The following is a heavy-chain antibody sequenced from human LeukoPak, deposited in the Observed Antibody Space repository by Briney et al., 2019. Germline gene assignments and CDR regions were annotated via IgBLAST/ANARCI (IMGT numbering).Heavy chain of an antibody. D-gene: IGHD2-2*02. J-gene: IGHJ3*02. CDR3: ARDHGYCSSTSCYSDAFDI. V-gene: IGHV4-59*01. CDR2: IYYSGST. CDR1: GGSISSYY. Sequence: PSETLSLTCTVSGGSISSYYWSWIRQPPGKGLEWIGYIYYSGSTNYNPSLKSRVTISVDTSKNQFSLKLSSVTAADTAVYYCARDHGYCSSTSCYSDAFDIWGQGTMVTVSS.